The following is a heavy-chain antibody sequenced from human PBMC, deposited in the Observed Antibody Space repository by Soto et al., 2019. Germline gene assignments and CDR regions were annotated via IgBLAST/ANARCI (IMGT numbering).Heavy chain of an antibody. V-gene: IGHV3-23*01. CDR2: ISGSRGDT. D-gene: IGHD6-19*01. CDR1: GFTFSDYG. J-gene: IGHJ1*01. CDR3: AKDRHVRGWLPEYFPH. Sequence: RGSLRLSCTASGFTFSDYGMIWVRQAPGKGLEWVAGISGSRGDTYYADSVKGHFIISRDNSKNTLYLQMNSLRVEDTAIYYCAKDRHVRGWLPEYFPHRGLGTLVIVSS.